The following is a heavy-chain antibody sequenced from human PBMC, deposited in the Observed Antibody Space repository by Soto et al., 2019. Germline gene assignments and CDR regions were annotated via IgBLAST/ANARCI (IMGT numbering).Heavy chain of an antibody. CDR3: AREMPGYCSNSACLPGY. D-gene: IGHD2-2*03. Sequence: QVQLVQSGPEVKKPGGSVKVSCKASGYTFTDFGLIWVRQAPGQGPEWMGWISAYYGSTNYAQKFQDRVTMTRDTSTNTVYMELRSLRSDDTAMYYCAREMPGYCSNSACLPGYWGQGTQVTVSS. CDR2: ISAYYGST. J-gene: IGHJ4*02. CDR1: GYTFTDFG. V-gene: IGHV1-18*01.